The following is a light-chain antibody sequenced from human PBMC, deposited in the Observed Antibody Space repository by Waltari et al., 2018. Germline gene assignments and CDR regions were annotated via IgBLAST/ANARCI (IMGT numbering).Light chain of an antibody. Sequence: SYDLTQPPSVSVSPGQTARITCGGDNFGTRTVHWYQQKPPPAPVLVIYYDGERPSGIPGRFSASKSGNSATLTISGVEAGDEADYYCQVWDSSSDQQVLFGRGTRLTAL. CDR3: QVWDSSSDQQVL. V-gene: IGLV3-21*01. J-gene: IGLJ7*02. CDR2: YDG. CDR1: NFGTRT.